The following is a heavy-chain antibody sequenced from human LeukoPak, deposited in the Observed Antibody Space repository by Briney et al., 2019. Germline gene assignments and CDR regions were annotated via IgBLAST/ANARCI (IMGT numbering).Heavy chain of an antibody. CDR1: GGFFSDYY. J-gene: IGHJ6*03. CDR3: AREVVKVSLFDYYYYMDV. D-gene: IGHD3-22*01. CDR2: IYYSGST. Sequence: SETLSLTCAVYGGFFSDYYWSWIRQPPGKGLEWIGYIYYSGSTNYNPSLKSRVTISVDTSKNQFSLKLSSVTAADTAVYYCAREVVKVSLFDYYYYMDVWGKGTTVTVSS. V-gene: IGHV4-59*01.